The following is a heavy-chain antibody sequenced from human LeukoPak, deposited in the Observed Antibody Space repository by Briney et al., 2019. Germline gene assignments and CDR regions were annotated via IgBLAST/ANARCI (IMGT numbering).Heavy chain of an antibody. D-gene: IGHD3-10*01. J-gene: IGHJ6*03. Sequence: ASVKVSCKASGYTFTGYYMHWVRQAPGQGLEWMGWINPNSGGTNYAQKFQGRVTMTRDTSISTAYMELSRLRSDDTAVYYCARGAPRDYYGSGSYYIGPLDGGYYYYMDVWGKGTTVTISS. CDR2: INPNSGGT. CDR1: GYTFTGYY. V-gene: IGHV1-2*02. CDR3: ARGAPRDYYGSGSYYIGPLDGGYYYYMDV.